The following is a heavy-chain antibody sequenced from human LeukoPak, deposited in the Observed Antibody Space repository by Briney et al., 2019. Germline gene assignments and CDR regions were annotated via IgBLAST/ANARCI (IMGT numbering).Heavy chain of an antibody. J-gene: IGHJ4*02. CDR2: ISHDGSNN. CDR1: GFNFNNCG. D-gene: IGHD2-15*01. V-gene: IGHV3-30*18. Sequence: GGSLRLSCATSGFNFNNCGLHWVRQAPGKGLEWVVVISHDGSNNNYADSVKGRFTISRDNSKNTLYLQMNSLRPEDTAVYYCAKVRVGTAHFDYWGQGTLVTVSS. CDR3: AKVRVGTAHFDY.